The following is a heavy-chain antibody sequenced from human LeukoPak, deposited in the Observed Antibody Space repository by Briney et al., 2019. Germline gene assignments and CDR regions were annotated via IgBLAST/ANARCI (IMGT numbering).Heavy chain of an antibody. D-gene: IGHD1-26*01. V-gene: IGHV3-74*01. CDR1: GFTFSSYW. J-gene: IGHJ3*02. Sequence: GGSLRLSCTASGFTFSSYWMHWVRQAPGKGLVWVSRINSDGSVTSYADSVKGRFTISRDNAKNTLYLQMNSLRAEDTAVYYCARDGWEPVLNDAFDIWGQGTVVTVSS. CDR3: ARDGWEPVLNDAFDI. CDR2: INSDGSVT.